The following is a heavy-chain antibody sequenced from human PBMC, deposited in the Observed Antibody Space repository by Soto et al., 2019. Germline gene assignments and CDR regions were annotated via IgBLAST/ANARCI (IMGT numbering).Heavy chain of an antibody. Sequence: PGGSLRLSSAASGFTISNYARSWVRQAPGKSLEWVSAISANGDLRFYIDSVRGRLTMSNDNSENTVYLQMSGLRAEATAVYHCARDLLQVAAQGGEYWGQGTLVTVSS. CDR3: ARDLLQVAAQGGEY. J-gene: IGHJ4*02. D-gene: IGHD6-19*01. CDR1: GFTISNYA. V-gene: IGHV3-23*01. CDR2: ISANGDLR.